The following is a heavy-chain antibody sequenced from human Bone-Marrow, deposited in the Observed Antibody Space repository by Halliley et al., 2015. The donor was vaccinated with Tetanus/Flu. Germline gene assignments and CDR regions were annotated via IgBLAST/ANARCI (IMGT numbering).Heavy chain of an antibody. Sequence: WLALVYWDDDKRYSPSLERRLTITWDTSNNQVVLRMTNMDPVDTATYFCAHYSSSDDSHNWFDPWGQGTLVTVSS. CDR2: VYWDDDK. D-gene: IGHD3-22*01. CDR3: AHYSSSDDSHNWFDP. J-gene: IGHJ5*02. V-gene: IGHV2-5*02.